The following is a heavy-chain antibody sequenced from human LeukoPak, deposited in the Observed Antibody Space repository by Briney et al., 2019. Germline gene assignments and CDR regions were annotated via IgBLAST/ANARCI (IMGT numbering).Heavy chain of an antibody. Sequence: LSLTCTVSGVSISSSNSYWGWIRQPPGKGLEWVAVISYDGSNKYYADSVKGRFTISRDNSKNTLYLQMNSLRAEDTAVYYCARDGTEGGYYYDSSGYYHDYWGQGTLVTVSS. V-gene: IGHV3-30*04. J-gene: IGHJ4*02. D-gene: IGHD3-22*01. CDR1: GVSISSSN. CDR2: ISYDGSNK. CDR3: ARDGTEGGYYYDSSGYYHDY.